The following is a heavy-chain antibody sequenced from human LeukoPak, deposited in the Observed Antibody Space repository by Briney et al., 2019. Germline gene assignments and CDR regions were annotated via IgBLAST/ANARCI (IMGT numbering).Heavy chain of an antibody. CDR2: INPNSGGT. Sequence: ASVKVSCKASGYTFTDYYMHWVRQAPGQRLEWMGWINPNSGGTNYAQKFQGRVTMTRDTSISTGYMELSRLRSNDTAVYYCARSSSSSPGYWGQGTLVTVSS. CDR3: ARSSSSSPGY. V-gene: IGHV1-2*02. D-gene: IGHD6-13*01. CDR1: GYTFTDYY. J-gene: IGHJ4*02.